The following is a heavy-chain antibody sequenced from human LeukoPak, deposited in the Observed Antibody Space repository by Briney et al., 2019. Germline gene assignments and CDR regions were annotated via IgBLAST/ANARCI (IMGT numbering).Heavy chain of an antibody. CDR1: GYTFTGYY. CDR3: ARFDYGDATWEMDV. D-gene: IGHD4-17*01. Sequence: ASVTVSCKASGYTFTGYYMHWVRQAPGQGLEWMGWINPNSGGTNYAQKFQGRVTMTRDTSISTAYVELSRLRSDDTAVYYCARFDYGDATWEMDVWGKGTTATVSS. J-gene: IGHJ6*04. CDR2: INPNSGGT. V-gene: IGHV1-2*02.